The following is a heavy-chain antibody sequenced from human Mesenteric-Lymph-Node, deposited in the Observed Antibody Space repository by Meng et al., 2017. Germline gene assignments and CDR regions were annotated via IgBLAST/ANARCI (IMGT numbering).Heavy chain of an antibody. Sequence: QVQLVQSGAEVTKHGASVKVSCKATGYTFSNYGISWVRQAPGQGLEWMGWISGYSGNTKYAQKLQGRVTMTTDTSTNTAYMELRSLRSDDTAVYYCTRADIAAAGTGGYWGQGTLVTVSS. CDR3: TRADIAAAGTGGY. D-gene: IGHD6-13*01. J-gene: IGHJ4*02. V-gene: IGHV1-18*01. CDR2: ISGYSGNT. CDR1: GYTFSNYG.